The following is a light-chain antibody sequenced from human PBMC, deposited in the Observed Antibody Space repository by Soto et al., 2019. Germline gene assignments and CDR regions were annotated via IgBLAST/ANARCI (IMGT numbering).Light chain of an antibody. J-gene: IGLJ2*01. CDR3: QTWGTDMGA. V-gene: IGLV4-69*01. CDR2: VNSDGSH. CDR1: SEHSNYA. Sequence: QSVLTQSPSASASLGASVKLTCTLSSEHSNYAIAWHQQQPEKGPRYLMKVNSDGSHNKGDGIPDRFSGSSSGAERYLTISSLQSEDEADYYCQTWGTDMGAFGGGTKLTVL.